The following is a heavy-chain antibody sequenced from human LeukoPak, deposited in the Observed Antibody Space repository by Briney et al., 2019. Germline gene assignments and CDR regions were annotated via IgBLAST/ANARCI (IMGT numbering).Heavy chain of an antibody. CDR3: AKDLGYEGAFDY. CDR2: ISGSGGST. CDR1: GFTFSSYA. J-gene: IGHJ4*02. D-gene: IGHD1-26*01. V-gene: IGHV3-23*01. Sequence: GGSLRLSCAVSGFTFSSYAMSWVRQAPGKGLEWVSAISGSGGSTYYADSVKGRFTISRDNSKNTLYLQMNSLRAEDTAVYYCAKDLGYEGAFDYWGQGTLVTVSS.